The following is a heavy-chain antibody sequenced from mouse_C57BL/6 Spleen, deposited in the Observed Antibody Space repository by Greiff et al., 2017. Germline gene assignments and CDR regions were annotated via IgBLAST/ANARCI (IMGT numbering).Heavy chain of an antibody. CDR1: GYSITSGYY. CDR3: ERLAYQYYFDY. D-gene: IGHD2-10*01. V-gene: IGHV3-6*01. CDR2: ISYDGSN. J-gene: IGHJ2*01. Sequence: EVQLQESGPGLVKPSQSLSLTCSVTGYSITSGYYWNWIRQFPGNKLEWMGYISYDGSNNYNPSLKNRISITRDTSKNQFFLKLNSVTTEDTATYYWERLAYQYYFDYWGKGTTLNVSS.